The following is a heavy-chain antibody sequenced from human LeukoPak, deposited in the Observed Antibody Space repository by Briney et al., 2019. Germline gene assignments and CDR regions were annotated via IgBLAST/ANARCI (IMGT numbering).Heavy chain of an antibody. CDR2: IKQDGSET. Sequence: GGSLRLSCAASGFTFSDYYMSWIPQAPGKGLEWVAQIKQDGSETYYVDSLKGRFTISRDNARNSVYLQMNSLRAEDTAVYYCARASGKAFGPWGQGTLVTVSS. CDR1: GFTFSDYY. CDR3: ARASGKAFGP. D-gene: IGHD4-23*01. J-gene: IGHJ5*02. V-gene: IGHV3-7*01.